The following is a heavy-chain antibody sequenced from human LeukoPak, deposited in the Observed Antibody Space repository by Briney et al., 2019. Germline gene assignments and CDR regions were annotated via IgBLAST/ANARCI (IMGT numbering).Heavy chain of an antibody. J-gene: IGHJ4*02. V-gene: IGHV3-21*06. Sequence: PGGSLRLSCAASGFTFSSYSMNWVRQAPGKGLEWVSCISSSSSYIYYADSVKGRFTISRYNAKNSLYLQMNSLRAEDTAVYYCARDFGFWSGYSSFDYWGQGTLVTVSS. D-gene: IGHD3-3*01. CDR3: ARDFGFWSGYSSFDY. CDR2: ISSSSSYI. CDR1: GFTFSSYS.